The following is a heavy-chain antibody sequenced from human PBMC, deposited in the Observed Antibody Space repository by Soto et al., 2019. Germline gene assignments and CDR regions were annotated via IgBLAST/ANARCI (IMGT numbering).Heavy chain of an antibody. D-gene: IGHD6-13*01. J-gene: IGHJ1*01. Sequence: PSETLSLTCTVSGGSIGSYYWSWIRQPPGKGLEWIGYIYYSGSTNYNPSLKSRVTISVDTSKNQFSLKLSSVTAADTAVYYCARGGRSIAAAGTVEYFQHWGQGTLVTVSS. CDR3: ARGGRSIAAAGTVEYFQH. CDR2: IYYSGST. CDR1: GGSIGSYY. V-gene: IGHV4-59*01.